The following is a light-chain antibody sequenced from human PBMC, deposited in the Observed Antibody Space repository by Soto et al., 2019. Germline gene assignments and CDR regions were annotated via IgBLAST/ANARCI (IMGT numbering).Light chain of an antibody. CDR3: QQYNDWPPAIT. CDR2: GAS. CDR1: RDVSNN. Sequence: MVLTQSPATLSVSPGERATLSCRASRDVSNNLAWYQQKPGRAPRLLIYGASNRANGIPARFSGSGSGTEFILTISSLQSEDFAVYYCQQYNDWPPAITFGQGTRLEIK. J-gene: IGKJ5*01. V-gene: IGKV3-15*01.